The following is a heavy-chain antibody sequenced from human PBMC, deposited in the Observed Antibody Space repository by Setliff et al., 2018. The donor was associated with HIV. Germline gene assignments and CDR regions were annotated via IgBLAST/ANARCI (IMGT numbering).Heavy chain of an antibody. Sequence: GGSLRLSCEGSGFTFDNYAMHWVRQRPGKGLEWVSGITWKSGVLGYAASAKGRFTISRDSARSSLHLQMNSLATEDTALYFCVKGGALAGQFFYYMPVWGKGTTVTVSS. CDR1: GFTFDNYA. J-gene: IGHJ6*04. CDR3: VKGGALAGQFFYYMPV. V-gene: IGHV3-9*01. CDR2: ITWKSGVL. D-gene: IGHD6-19*01.